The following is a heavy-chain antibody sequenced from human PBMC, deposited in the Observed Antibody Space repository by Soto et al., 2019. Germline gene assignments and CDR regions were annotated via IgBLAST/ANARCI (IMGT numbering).Heavy chain of an antibody. CDR2: ISYDGSNK. CDR1: GFTFSSYA. D-gene: IGHD3-16*01. V-gene: IGHV3-30-3*01. Sequence: QVQLVESGGGVVQPGRSLRLSCAASGFTFSSYAMHWVRQAPGKGLEWVAVISYDGSNKYYADTVKSRFTISRDNSKNTLYLQMNSLRAEDTAGYYCARSISYDYVWGSFDYWGQGTLVTVSS. J-gene: IGHJ4*02. CDR3: ARSISYDYVWGSFDY.